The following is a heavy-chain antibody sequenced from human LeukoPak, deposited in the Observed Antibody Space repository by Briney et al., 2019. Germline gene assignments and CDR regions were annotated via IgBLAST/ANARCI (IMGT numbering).Heavy chain of an antibody. D-gene: IGHD1-7*01. CDR3: ARDEGRSITGTTGYFQH. Sequence: SVKVSCKASGGTFSSYAISWVRQAPGQGLEWMGGIIPIFGTANYAQKFQGRVTITADESTSTAYMELSSLRSGDTAVYYCARDEGRSITGTTGYFQHWGQGTLVTVSS. J-gene: IGHJ1*01. V-gene: IGHV1-69*13. CDR2: IIPIFGTA. CDR1: GGTFSSYA.